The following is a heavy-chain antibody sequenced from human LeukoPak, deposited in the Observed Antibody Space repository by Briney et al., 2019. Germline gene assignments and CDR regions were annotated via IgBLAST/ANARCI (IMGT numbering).Heavy chain of an antibody. Sequence: SETLSLTCAVYGGSFSGYYWSLIRQPPGKGLEWIGEINHSGSTNYNPSLKSRVTISVDTSKNQFSLKLSSVTAADTAVYYCARGLGIVVVPAVLYFDYWGQGTLVTVSS. V-gene: IGHV4-34*01. CDR2: INHSGST. J-gene: IGHJ4*02. CDR3: ARGLGIVVVPAVLYFDY. D-gene: IGHD2-2*01. CDR1: GGSFSGYY.